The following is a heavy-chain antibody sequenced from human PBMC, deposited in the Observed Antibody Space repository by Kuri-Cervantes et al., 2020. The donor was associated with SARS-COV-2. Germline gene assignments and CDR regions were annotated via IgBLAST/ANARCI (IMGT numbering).Heavy chain of an antibody. D-gene: IGHD1-26*01. CDR2: ISSSSSYI. J-gene: IGHJ3*02. Sequence: GESLKFSCAASGFIFSSYVMHWGREAPGKGLEWVSSISSSSSYIYDADSVKGRFTITRDNAKNSLYLQMNSLRAEDMALYYCVRLVGATNHDAFDIWGQGTMVTVSS. CDR1: GFIFSSYV. CDR3: VRLVGATNHDAFDI. V-gene: IGHV3-21*01.